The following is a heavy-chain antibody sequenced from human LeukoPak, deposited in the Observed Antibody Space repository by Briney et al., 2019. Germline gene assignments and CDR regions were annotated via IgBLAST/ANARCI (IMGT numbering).Heavy chain of an antibody. Sequence: ASVKVSCKASGYTFTSYYMHWVRQAPGQGLEWMGIINPSGGSTSYAQKFQGRVTMTRDTSTSTVYMELSSLRSEDTAVCYCARDSRSSMVYYYYGMDVWGQGTTVIVSS. V-gene: IGHV1-46*01. CDR3: ARDSRSSMVYYYYGMDV. CDR1: GYTFTSYY. D-gene: IGHD3-10*01. CDR2: INPSGGST. J-gene: IGHJ6*02.